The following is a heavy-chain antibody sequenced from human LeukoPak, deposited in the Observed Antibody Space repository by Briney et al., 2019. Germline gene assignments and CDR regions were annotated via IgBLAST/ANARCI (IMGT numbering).Heavy chain of an antibody. CDR2: MNPNSGNT. J-gene: IGHJ5*02. D-gene: IGHD3-22*01. Sequence: GASVKVSCKASGYTFTNYDINWVRQATGQGLGWMGWMNPNSGNTGYSQKFQGRVTMTRNTSIGTAYMELSSLRSEDTAVYYCARVYYYDSSGSPNWFDPWGQGTLVTVSS. CDR3: ARVYYYDSSGSPNWFDP. CDR1: GYTFTNYD. V-gene: IGHV1-8*01.